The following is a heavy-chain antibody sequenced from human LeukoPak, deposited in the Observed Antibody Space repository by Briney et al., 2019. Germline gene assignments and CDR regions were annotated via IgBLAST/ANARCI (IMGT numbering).Heavy chain of an antibody. Sequence: GGSLRLSCTASGFTFGDYAMSWVRQAPGKGLEWVGFIRSKAYGGTTEYAASVKGRFTISRDDSKSIAYLQMNSLKTEDTAVYYCTRDRRQQNDYYGMDVWGQGTMVTVS. CDR2: IRSKAYGGTT. J-gene: IGHJ6*02. V-gene: IGHV3-49*04. CDR3: TRDRRQQNDYYGMDV. D-gene: IGHD6-13*01. CDR1: GFTFGDYA.